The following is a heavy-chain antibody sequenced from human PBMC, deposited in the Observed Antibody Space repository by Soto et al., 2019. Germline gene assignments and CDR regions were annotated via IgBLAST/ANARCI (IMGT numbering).Heavy chain of an antibody. D-gene: IGHD5-12*01. CDR1: GGSISYSY. CDR2: IHNNGES. J-gene: IGHJ3*02. Sequence: QVQLQESGPGLVKPSETLSLTCTVSGGSISYSYWSWIRQSPGEGLEWIGYIHNNGESNYNPSLTSRVTTSLRTSTNQESLNLTSVTAADTAVYYCARPPPATAAFDIWGQGTMVTVSS. V-gene: IGHV4-59*08. CDR3: ARPPPATAAFDI.